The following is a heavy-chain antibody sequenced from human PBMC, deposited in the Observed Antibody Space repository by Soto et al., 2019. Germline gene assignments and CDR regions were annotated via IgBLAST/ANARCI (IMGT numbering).Heavy chain of an antibody. V-gene: IGHV3-33*01. J-gene: IGHJ4*02. CDR2: IWYDGSNK. CDR1: GFTFSSYG. Sequence: GGSLRLSCAASGFTFSSYGMHWVRQAPGKGLEWVAVIWYDGSNKYYADSVKGRFTISRDNSKNTLYLQMNSLRAEDTAVYYCARSPPAAGRNYFDYWGQGTLVTVSS. CDR3: ARSPPAAGRNYFDY. D-gene: IGHD6-13*01.